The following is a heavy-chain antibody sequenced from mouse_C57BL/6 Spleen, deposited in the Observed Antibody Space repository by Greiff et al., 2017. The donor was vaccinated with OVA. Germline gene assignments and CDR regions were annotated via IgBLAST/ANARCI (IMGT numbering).Heavy chain of an antibody. D-gene: IGHD2-4*01. Sequence: QVQLKESGPGLVQPSQSLSITCTVSGFSLTSYGVHWVRQPPGKGLEWLGVIWSGGSTDYNAAFISRLSISKDNSKSQVFFKMNSLPADDTAIYYCAKRAPGYYDYDNYAMDYWGQGTSVTVSS. CDR3: AKRAPGYYDYDNYAMDY. V-gene: IGHV2-4*01. J-gene: IGHJ4*01. CDR2: IWSGGST. CDR1: GFSLTSYG.